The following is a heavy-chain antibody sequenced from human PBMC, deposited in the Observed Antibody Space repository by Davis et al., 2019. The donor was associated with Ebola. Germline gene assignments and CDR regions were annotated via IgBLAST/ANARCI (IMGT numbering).Heavy chain of an antibody. CDR3: AKQDDSGWYGIDDY. J-gene: IGHJ4*02. Sequence: PGGSLRLSCAASGFTFSTYGMHWVRQAPDRGLDWVAYIRYDGSKKSYADSVKGRFTISRDNSKNTLYLQMNSLRPDDTALYYCAKQDDSGWYGIDDYWGQGTLVTVSS. CDR2: IRYDGSKK. V-gene: IGHV3-30*02. D-gene: IGHD6-19*01. CDR1: GFTFSTYG.